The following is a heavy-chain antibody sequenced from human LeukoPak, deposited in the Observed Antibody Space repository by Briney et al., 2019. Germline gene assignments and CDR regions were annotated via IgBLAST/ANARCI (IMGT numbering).Heavy chain of an antibody. CDR1: GFTFSSYG. J-gene: IGHJ6*02. CDR2: ISYDGSNK. CDR3: AKDQASRYYGSGSYYTYYYYYGMDV. D-gene: IGHD3-10*01. Sequence: GGSLGLSCAASGFTFSSYGMHWVRQAPGKGLEWVAVISYDGSNKYYADSVKGRFTISRDNSKNTLYLQMNSLRAEDTAVYYCAKDQASRYYGSGSYYTYYYYYGMDVWGQGTTVTVSS. V-gene: IGHV3-30*18.